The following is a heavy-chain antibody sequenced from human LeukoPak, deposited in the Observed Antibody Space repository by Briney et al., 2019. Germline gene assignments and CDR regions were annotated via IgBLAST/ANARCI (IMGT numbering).Heavy chain of an antibody. Sequence: PGGSLRLSCVGSGFTSSNYWMHWVPQAPGTGLVWGSRIHTDGSITTYADSVKGRFTSSRDNAKNTLELQMNSLRAEDTAVYYCTPQQTYSPYYWFDPWGKGTLVTVSS. CDR2: IHTDGSIT. CDR1: GFTSSNYW. D-gene: IGHD3-10*01. V-gene: IGHV3-74*03. CDR3: TPQQTYSPYYWFDP. J-gene: IGHJ5*02.